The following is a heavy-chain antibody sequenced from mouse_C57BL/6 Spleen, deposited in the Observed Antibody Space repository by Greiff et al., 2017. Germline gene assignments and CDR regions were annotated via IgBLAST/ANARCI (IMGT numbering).Heavy chain of an antibody. V-gene: IGHV2-6-1*01. CDR1: GFSLTSYG. D-gene: IGHD2-1*01. Sequence: QVQLQQSGPGLVAPSQSLSITCTVSGFSLTSYGVHWVRQPPGKGLEWLVVIWSDGSTTYNSALKSRLSISKDNSKSQVFLKMNSLQTDDTAMYYCARHEGNYVSWFAYWGQGTLVTVSA. J-gene: IGHJ3*01. CDR2: IWSDGST. CDR3: ARHEGNYVSWFAY.